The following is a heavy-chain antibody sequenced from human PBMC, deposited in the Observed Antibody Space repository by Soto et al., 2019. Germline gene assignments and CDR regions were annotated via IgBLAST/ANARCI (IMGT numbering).Heavy chain of an antibody. CDR1: GGSISSYY. D-gene: IGHD3-16*01. Sequence: QVQLQESGPGLVKPSETLSLTCTVSGGSISSYYWSWIRQPPGKGLEWIGYIYDSGSTNYNPSLKRRATIPVDTSKNRFSLKLSAETAADTAVYYCASGSCGRCGGACYFDYWGQGTLVTVSS. CDR2: IYDSGST. V-gene: IGHV4-59*08. CDR3: ASGSCGRCGGACYFDY. J-gene: IGHJ4*02.